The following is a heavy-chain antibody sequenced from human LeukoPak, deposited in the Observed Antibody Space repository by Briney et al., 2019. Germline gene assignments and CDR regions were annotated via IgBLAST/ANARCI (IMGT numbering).Heavy chain of an antibody. Sequence: PSETLSLTCTVSGGSISSYYWSWIRQPPGKGLEWIGEINHSGSTNYNPSLKSRVTISVDTSKNQFSLKLSSVTAADTAVYYCATIGLGGLNYWGQGTLVTVSS. D-gene: IGHD7-27*01. J-gene: IGHJ4*02. V-gene: IGHV4-34*01. CDR1: GGSISSYY. CDR2: INHSGST. CDR3: ATIGLGGLNY.